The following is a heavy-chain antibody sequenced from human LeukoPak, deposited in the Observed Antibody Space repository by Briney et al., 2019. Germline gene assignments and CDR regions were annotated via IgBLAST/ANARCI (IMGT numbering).Heavy chain of an antibody. D-gene: IGHD6-19*01. V-gene: IGHV3-30*18. Sequence: GGSLRLSCAASGFTFSSYGMHWVRQAPGKGLEWVAVISYDGSNKYYADSVKGRFTISRDNSKNTLYLQMNSLRAEDTAVYYCAKGGAVAGTGLPQRIYAFDIWGQGTMVTVSS. CDR3: AKGGAVAGTGLPQRIYAFDI. CDR2: ISYDGSNK. CDR1: GFTFSSYG. J-gene: IGHJ3*02.